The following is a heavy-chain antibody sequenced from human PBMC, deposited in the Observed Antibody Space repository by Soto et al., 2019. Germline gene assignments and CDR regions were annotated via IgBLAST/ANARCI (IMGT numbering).Heavy chain of an antibody. CDR2: ISAYNGNT. Sequence: ASVKGSCKASGYTFTSYGISWVRQAPGQGLEWMGWISAYNGNTNYAQKLQGRVTMTTDTSTSTAYMELRGGDTARYFCAKMSSTDSYDPVFFWGQGTLVTVSS. CDR3: AKMSSTDSYDPVFF. J-gene: IGHJ4*02. V-gene: IGHV1-18*01. D-gene: IGHD2-2*01. CDR1: GYTFTSYG.